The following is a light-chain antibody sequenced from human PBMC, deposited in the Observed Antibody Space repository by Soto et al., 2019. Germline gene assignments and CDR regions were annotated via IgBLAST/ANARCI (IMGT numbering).Light chain of an antibody. CDR2: DTS. V-gene: IGKV1-33*01. CDR3: QQYANLPWT. CDR1: QDISNY. Sequence: DIQMNQSPSSLSASIGDRVTITCQASQDISNYLNWYQQKPGKAPKLLIYDTSNLETGVPSRFSGGGSGTSYVITISGLQPEDIATYYCQQYANLPWTFGRGTKVEVK. J-gene: IGKJ1*01.